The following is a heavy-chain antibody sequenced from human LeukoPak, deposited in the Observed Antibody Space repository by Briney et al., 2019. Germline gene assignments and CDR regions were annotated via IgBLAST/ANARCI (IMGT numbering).Heavy chain of an antibody. CDR3: AKDPGRSGYYLFDY. D-gene: IGHD3-22*01. V-gene: IGHV3-23*01. CDR1: GFTFSSYA. J-gene: IGHJ4*02. Sequence: GSLRLSCAAPGFTFSSYAMSWVRQAPGKGLEWVSAISGSGGSTYYADSVKGRFTISRDNPKNTLYLQMNSLRAEDTAVYYCAKDPGRSGYYLFDYWGQGTLVTVSS. CDR2: ISGSGGST.